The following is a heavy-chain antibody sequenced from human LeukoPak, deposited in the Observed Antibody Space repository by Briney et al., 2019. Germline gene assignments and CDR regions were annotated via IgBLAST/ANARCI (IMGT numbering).Heavy chain of an antibody. CDR3: TRDHGLDV. CDR1: GFIFSNDA. J-gene: IGHJ6*02. V-gene: IGHV3-33*01. CDR2: IWFDGSNK. Sequence: GGSLRLSCAASGFIFSNDAMHWVRQAPGKGLEWVAFIWFDGSNKHYADSVKGRFTISRDNAKNMLYLEMNSLRVEDTAVYFCTRDHGLDVWGQGTTVTVSS.